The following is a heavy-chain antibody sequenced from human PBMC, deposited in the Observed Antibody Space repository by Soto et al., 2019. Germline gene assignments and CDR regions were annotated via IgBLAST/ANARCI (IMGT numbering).Heavy chain of an antibody. D-gene: IGHD1-26*01. CDR1: GFNFSSYW. CDR2: IKQDGSEK. Sequence: GVSLILSYAASGFNFSSYWMSWVRQAPGKGLEWVANIKQDGSEKYYVDSVKGRFTISRDNAKNSLYLQMNSLRAEDTAVYYCARGGRRSGSYADAFDIWGQGTMVTVSS. CDR3: ARGGRRSGSYADAFDI. J-gene: IGHJ3*02. V-gene: IGHV3-7*03.